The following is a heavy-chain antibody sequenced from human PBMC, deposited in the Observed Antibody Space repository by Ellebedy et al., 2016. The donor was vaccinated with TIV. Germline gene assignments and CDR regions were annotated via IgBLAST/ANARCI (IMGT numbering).Heavy chain of an antibody. J-gene: IGHJ4*02. CDR3: VGWYDFEH. CDR1: GSTFSSYA. V-gene: IGHV3-64D*06. CDR2: ISSDGGST. D-gene: IGHD6-19*01. Sequence: PGGSLRLSCSASGSTFSSYAMHWVRQAPGKGLEYVSTISSDGGSTYYADSVKGRFTVSRENSKNTPYLQMSSLGAEDTAVYYCVGWYDFEHWGQGTLVTVSS.